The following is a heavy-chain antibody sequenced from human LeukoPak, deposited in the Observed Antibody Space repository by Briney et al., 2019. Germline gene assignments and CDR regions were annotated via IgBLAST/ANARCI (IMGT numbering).Heavy chain of an antibody. J-gene: IGHJ3*02. CDR1: GFTLSSYW. D-gene: IGHD4-17*01. CDR2: IKQDGSEK. CDR3: AREIYYGDRDVFDI. V-gene: IGHV3-7*01. Sequence: LTGGSLRLSCAASGFTLSSYWMSWVRQAPGKGLERVANIKQDGSEKYYVDSVKGRFTISRDNAKNSLYLQMNSLRAEDTAVYYCAREIYYGDRDVFDIWGQGTMVTVSS.